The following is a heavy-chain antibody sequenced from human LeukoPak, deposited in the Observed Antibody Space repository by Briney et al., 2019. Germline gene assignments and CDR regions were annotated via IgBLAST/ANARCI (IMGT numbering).Heavy chain of an antibody. CDR3: ARYRDWEWEVSYMDV. CDR2: IRHDGSEN. Sequence: GGSLRLSCAASGFTFSYYYMTWVRQAPGKGLEWVVDIRHDGSENYYVDSVQGRFTISRDNAKNSLYLQMNSLRAEDTAVYYCARYRDWEWEVSYMDVWGKGTTVTVSS. V-gene: IGHV3-7*01. J-gene: IGHJ6*03. CDR1: GFTFSYYY. D-gene: IGHD1-26*01.